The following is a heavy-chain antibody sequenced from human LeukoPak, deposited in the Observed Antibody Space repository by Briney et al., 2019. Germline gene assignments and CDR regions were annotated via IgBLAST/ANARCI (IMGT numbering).Heavy chain of an antibody. Sequence: SETLPLTCTVSGGSISSYYWNWIRQSPGKGLEWIGYIYYSGGTNYNPSLKSRVTISVDTSKNQFSLKLSSVTAADTAVYYCARSSKDDYGDYGLDYWGQGTLVTVSS. CDR2: IYYSGGT. J-gene: IGHJ4*02. V-gene: IGHV4-59*01. D-gene: IGHD4-17*01. CDR3: ARSSKDDYGDYGLDY. CDR1: GGSISSYY.